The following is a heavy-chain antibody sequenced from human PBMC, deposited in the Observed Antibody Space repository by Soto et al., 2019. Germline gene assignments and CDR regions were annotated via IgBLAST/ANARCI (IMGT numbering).Heavy chain of an antibody. CDR3: AKSAHCSSTSCPGSWFDP. V-gene: IGHV3-9*01. CDR1: GFTFDDYA. D-gene: IGHD2-2*01. Sequence: PGGSLRLSCAASGFTFDDYAMHWVRQAPGKGLEWVSGISWNSGSIGYADSVKGRFTISRDNAKNSLYLQMNSLRAEDTALYYCAKSAHCSSTSCPGSWFDPWGQGTLVTVSS. J-gene: IGHJ5*02. CDR2: ISWNSGSI.